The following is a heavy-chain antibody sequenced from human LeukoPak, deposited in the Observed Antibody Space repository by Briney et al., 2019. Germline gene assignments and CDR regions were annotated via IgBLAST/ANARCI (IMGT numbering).Heavy chain of an antibody. J-gene: IGHJ4*02. CDR2: ISESGGST. CDR3: ARDLYGSKPKNFDY. CDR1: GFTFSSYA. V-gene: IGHV3-23*01. D-gene: IGHD6-13*01. Sequence: GGSLRLSCAASGFTFSSYAMSWVRQAPGKGLEWVSGISESGGSTYYADSVKGRLTISRDNSKNTLYLQMNSLRAEDTTVYYCARDLYGSKPKNFDYWGQGTLVTVSS.